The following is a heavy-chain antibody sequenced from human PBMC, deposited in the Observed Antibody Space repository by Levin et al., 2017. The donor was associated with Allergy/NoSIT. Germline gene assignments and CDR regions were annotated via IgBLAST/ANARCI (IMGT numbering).Heavy chain of an antibody. J-gene: IGHJ4*02. V-gene: IGHV3-9*01. CDR2: ISWNSGST. CDR3: TKGVSGVGPTSNYFDS. D-gene: IGHD1-26*01. Sequence: SGGSLRLSCAASGFNFDDYAMHWVRQVPGKGLDWVSGISWNSGSTGYGDSVKGRFSISRDNAKNSLYLQMDSLRAEDTAFYHCTKGVSGVGPTSNYFDSWGQGILVTVSS. CDR1: GFNFDDYA.